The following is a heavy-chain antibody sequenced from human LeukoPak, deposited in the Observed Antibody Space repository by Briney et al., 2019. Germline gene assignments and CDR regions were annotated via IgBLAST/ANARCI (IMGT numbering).Heavy chain of an antibody. CDR1: GFTFSNYN. Sequence: GGSLRLSCAASGFTFSNYNMNWVRQAPGKGLEWVSSCSSSSSYIYYADSVKGRFTISRDNAKNSLYLQMNSLRAEDTAVYYCATSDDLWSGMDNWGQGTLVTVSS. CDR2: CSSSSSYI. CDR3: ATSDDLWSGMDN. V-gene: IGHV3-21*01. J-gene: IGHJ4*02. D-gene: IGHD3-3*01.